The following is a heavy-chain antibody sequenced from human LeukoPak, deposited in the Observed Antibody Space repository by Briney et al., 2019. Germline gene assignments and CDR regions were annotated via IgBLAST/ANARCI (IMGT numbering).Heavy chain of an antibody. V-gene: IGHV4-34*01. CDR1: GGSFSGYY. CDR3: EKSGRYFDWLRQTNGCDY. CDR2: ISHSRST. Sequence: SETLSLTCAVYGGSFSGYYWSWIRQPPGKGLEWIGEISHSRSTNYTPSLKSRVSISVDTSKNQFSLKLSSVTATQTTMHYCEKSGRYFDWLRQTNGCDYWGRGTLVTVSS. D-gene: IGHD3-9*01. J-gene: IGHJ4*02.